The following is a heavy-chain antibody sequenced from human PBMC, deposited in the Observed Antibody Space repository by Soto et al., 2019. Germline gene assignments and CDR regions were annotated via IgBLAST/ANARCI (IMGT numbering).Heavy chain of an antibody. Sequence: PXESLRISGRTSGYRFTSYWIAWVRQMPGKGLEWMGIIFPSDSDTRYSPSFQGQVTISADRSTSTVFLQWASLKASDTAVYFCARKDKSGYFNWFDPWGQGTLVTVS. J-gene: IGHJ5*02. CDR1: GYRFTSYW. CDR3: ARKDKSGYFNWFDP. V-gene: IGHV5-51*01. D-gene: IGHD3-22*01. CDR2: IFPSDSDT.